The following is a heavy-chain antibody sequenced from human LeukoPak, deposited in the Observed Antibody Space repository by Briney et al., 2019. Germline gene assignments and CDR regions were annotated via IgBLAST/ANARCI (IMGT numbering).Heavy chain of an antibody. J-gene: IGHJ3*02. CDR1: GFTFSSYS. Sequence: GGSLRLSCAASGFTFSSYSMNWVRQAPGKGLEWVSSISSSSSYIYYADSVKGRFTISRDNAKNSLYLQMNSLRAEDTAVYYCARDLYGYSSSWYGQDAFDIWGQGTMVTVSS. D-gene: IGHD6-13*01. CDR2: ISSSSSYI. V-gene: IGHV3-21*01. CDR3: ARDLYGYSSSWYGQDAFDI.